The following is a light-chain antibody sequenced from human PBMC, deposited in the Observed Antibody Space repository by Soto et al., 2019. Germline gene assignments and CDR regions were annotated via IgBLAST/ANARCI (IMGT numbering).Light chain of an antibody. CDR3: QQLNKYPRA. J-gene: IGKJ3*01. Sequence: IQLTQTPSSLSASVGDRVTITCRASQDISSYLAWFQQQPGKAPKLLIYSASTLQSGVPSRFSGSGSGTDFTLTISGLQPEDCATYSCQQLNKYPRAFGPGTKVDIK. CDR2: SAS. CDR1: QDISSY. V-gene: IGKV1-9*01.